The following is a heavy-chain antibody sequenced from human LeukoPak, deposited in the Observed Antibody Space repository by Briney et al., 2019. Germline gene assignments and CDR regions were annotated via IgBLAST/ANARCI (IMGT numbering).Heavy chain of an antibody. D-gene: IGHD2-2*01. V-gene: IGHV4-4*02. CDR2: IYHSGST. CDR3: ATTKGVPAALYYYYYYMDV. J-gene: IGHJ6*03. CDR1: GGSISSSNW. Sequence: SGTLSLTCAVSGGSISSSNWWSWVRQPPGKGLEWIGEIYHSGSTNYNPSLKSRVTISVDKSKNQFSLKLSSVTAADTAVYYCATTKGVPAALYYYYYYMDVWGKGTTVTVSS.